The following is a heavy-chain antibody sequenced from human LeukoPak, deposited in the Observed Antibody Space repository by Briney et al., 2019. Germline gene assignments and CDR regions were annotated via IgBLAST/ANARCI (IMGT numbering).Heavy chain of an antibody. CDR1: GFTVSSTY. CDR3: ARFQALRGSFRGFDF. D-gene: IGHD1-26*01. Sequence: GGSLRLSCAASGFTVSSTYMSWVRQAPGKGLEWVSIIYSGGNTYYADSVTGRLTISRDNSRSTLYLQMNSLRTEDTALYYCARFQALRGSFRGFDFWGQGTQVTVSP. V-gene: IGHV3-66*02. J-gene: IGHJ4*02. CDR2: IYSGGNT.